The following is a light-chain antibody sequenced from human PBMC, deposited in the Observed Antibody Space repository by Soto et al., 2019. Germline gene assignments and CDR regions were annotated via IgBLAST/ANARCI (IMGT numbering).Light chain of an antibody. V-gene: IGLV2-14*01. CDR3: SSYTSSSLYV. CDR2: DVS. J-gene: IGLJ1*01. Sequence: QSAPTQPASVSGSPGQSITISCTGTSSDVGGYNYVSWYQQHPGKAPKLMIYDVSNRPSGVSNRFSGSKSGNTASLTISWLQAEDEADYYCSSYTSSSLYVFGTGTKVTVL. CDR1: SSDVGGYNY.